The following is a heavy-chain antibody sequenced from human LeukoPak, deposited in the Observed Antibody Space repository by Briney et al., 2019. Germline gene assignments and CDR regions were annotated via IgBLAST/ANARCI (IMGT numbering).Heavy chain of an antibody. CDR1: GFTFSSYA. Sequence: GGSLRLSCAASGFTFSSYAMSWVRQAPGKGLEWVSAISGSGGSTYYADSVKGRFTISRDNSKNTLYLQMNSLRAEDTAVYYCAKFDNYDFWSGYYTFDYWGQGTLVTVSS. D-gene: IGHD3-3*01. J-gene: IGHJ4*02. CDR3: AKFDNYDFWSGYYTFDY. V-gene: IGHV3-23*01. CDR2: ISGSGGST.